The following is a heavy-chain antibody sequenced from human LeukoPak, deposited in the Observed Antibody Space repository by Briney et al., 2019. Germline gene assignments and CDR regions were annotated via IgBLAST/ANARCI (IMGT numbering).Heavy chain of an antibody. V-gene: IGHV3-23*01. Sequence: GGSLRLSCAASGYTFNSYAMSWVRQAPGKGLEWVSAISGSGGSTYYADSVKGRFTISRDNSKNTLYLQMNSLRAEDTALYYCAKAVWFGEFDYYFFGLDVWGQGTTVTVSS. D-gene: IGHD3-10*01. CDR1: GYTFNSYA. J-gene: IGHJ6*02. CDR3: AKAVWFGEFDYYFFGLDV. CDR2: ISGSGGST.